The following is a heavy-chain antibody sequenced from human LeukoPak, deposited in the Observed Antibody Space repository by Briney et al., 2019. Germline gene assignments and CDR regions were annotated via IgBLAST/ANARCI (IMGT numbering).Heavy chain of an antibody. CDR1: GGSISSGGYY. V-gene: IGHV4-31*03. CDR3: ARDLGSSSDYYYGMDV. J-gene: IGHJ6*02. CDR2: IYYSGST. D-gene: IGHD6-6*01. Sequence: SETLSLTCTVSGGSISSGGYYWSWIRQHPGTGLEWIGYIYYSGSTYYNPSLKSRVTISVDTSKNQFSLKLSSVTAADTAVYYCARDLGSSSDYYYGMDVWGQGTTVTVSS.